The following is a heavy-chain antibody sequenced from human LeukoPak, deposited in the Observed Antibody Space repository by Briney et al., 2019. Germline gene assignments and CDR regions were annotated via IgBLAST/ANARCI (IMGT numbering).Heavy chain of an antibody. V-gene: IGHV4-30-2*01. Sequence: SETLSLTCAVSGGSISSGGYSWSWIRQPPGKGLEWIGYIYHSGSTYYNPSLKSRVTISVDRSKNQFSLKLSSVTAADTAVYYCARERVGSGGSPYYYGMDVWGQGTTVTVSS. CDR3: ARERVGSGGSPYYYGMDV. D-gene: IGHD2-15*01. CDR1: GGSISSGGYS. CDR2: IYHSGST. J-gene: IGHJ6*02.